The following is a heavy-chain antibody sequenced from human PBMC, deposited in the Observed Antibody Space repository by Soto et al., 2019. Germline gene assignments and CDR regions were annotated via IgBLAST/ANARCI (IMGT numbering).Heavy chain of an antibody. J-gene: IGHJ5*02. CDR3: AREYYASGSDNWFDP. CDR2: IYYSGST. V-gene: IGHV4-59*01. Sequence: PSETLSLTCTVSGGSISSYYWSWIRQPPGKGLEWIGYIYYSGSTNYNPSLKSRVTISVDTSKNQFSLKLSSVTAADTAVYYCAREYYASGSDNWFDPWGQGTLVTAPQ. CDR1: GGSISSYY. D-gene: IGHD3-10*01.